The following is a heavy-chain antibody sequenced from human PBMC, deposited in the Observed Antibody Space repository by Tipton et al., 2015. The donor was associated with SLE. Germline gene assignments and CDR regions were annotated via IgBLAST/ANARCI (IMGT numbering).Heavy chain of an antibody. J-gene: IGHJ5*02. V-gene: IGHV4-61*02. CDR1: GGSISSPYSY. D-gene: IGHD3-3*01. CDR3: AKDSGDYDFGQDP. Sequence: TLSLTCTVSGGSISSPYSYWSWIRQPAGKGLEWIGRIYVSGVTNYNPSLKSRVAISIDTSKNHFSLRLNSVTAADTAVYYCAKDSGDYDFGQDPWGRGTLVTVSS. CDR2: IYVSGVT.